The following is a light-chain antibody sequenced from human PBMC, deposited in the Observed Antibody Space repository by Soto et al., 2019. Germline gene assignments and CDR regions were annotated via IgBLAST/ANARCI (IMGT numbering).Light chain of an antibody. CDR3: QQRSNWPLT. CDR2: DAS. CDR1: QSVSSY. J-gene: IGKJ4*01. V-gene: IGKV3-11*01. Sequence: EIVLTRSPATLSLSPGERATLSCRASQSVSSYLAWYQQKPGQAPRLLIYDASNRATGIPARFSGSGSGTDFTLTISSLAPEDFAVYYCQQRSNWPLTFGGGTKVEIK.